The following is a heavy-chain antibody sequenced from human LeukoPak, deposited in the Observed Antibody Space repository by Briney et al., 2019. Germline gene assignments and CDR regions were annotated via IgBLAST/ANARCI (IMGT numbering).Heavy chain of an antibody. J-gene: IGHJ4*02. Sequence: PGWSLRLSCAASGFRLSTHGMHWVRQAPGKGLEWVAGMWHDGTREDYADSAKGRFTISRDLSKNTLNLQMNSLRVDDTAMVYCARDLSYGSLDFRGQGTLVTVSS. CDR2: MWHDGTRE. CDR3: ARDLSYGSLDF. CDR1: GFRLSTHG. V-gene: IGHV3-33*01. D-gene: IGHD1-26*01.